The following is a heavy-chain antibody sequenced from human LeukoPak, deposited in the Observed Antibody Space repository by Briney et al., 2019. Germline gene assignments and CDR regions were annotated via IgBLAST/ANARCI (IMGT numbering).Heavy chain of an antibody. CDR3: ARGPAVRPRNRIWFDP. Sequence: KPSETLSLTCAVYGVSFSGYYWSWIRQPPGKGLEWIGEINHSGSTNYKPSLRSRVTISVDTSKNQFSLKLSSVTAADTAVYYCARGPAVRPRNRIWFDPWGQGTLVTVSS. D-gene: IGHD2-2*01. CDR2: INHSGST. CDR1: GVSFSGYY. V-gene: IGHV4-34*01. J-gene: IGHJ5*02.